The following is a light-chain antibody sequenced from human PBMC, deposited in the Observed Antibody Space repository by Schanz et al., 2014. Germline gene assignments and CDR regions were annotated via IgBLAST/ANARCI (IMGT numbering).Light chain of an antibody. CDR1: NSAVGGYNY. V-gene: IGLV2-8*01. Sequence: QSALTQPPSASGSPGQSVTIPCTGTNSAVGGYNYVSWYQQHPGKAPKLMIYEVSKRPSGVPDRFSGSKSGNTASLTVSGXXXXDEADYYCAAWDDRLNGWVFGGGTKLTVL. CDR2: EVS. CDR3: AAWDDRLNGWV. J-gene: IGLJ3*02.